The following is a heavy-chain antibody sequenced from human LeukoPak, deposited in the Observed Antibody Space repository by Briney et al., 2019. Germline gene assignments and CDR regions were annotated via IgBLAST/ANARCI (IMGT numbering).Heavy chain of an antibody. Sequence: PGGSLRLSCAASGFTFSSYAMHWVRQAPGKGLEWVAVIPYDGSNKYYADSVKGRFTISRDNSKNTLYLQMNSLRAEDTAVYYCARALIGFDPWGQGTLVTVSS. CDR1: GFTFSSYA. V-gene: IGHV3-30*04. CDR3: ARALIGFDP. D-gene: IGHD3-16*02. J-gene: IGHJ5*02. CDR2: IPYDGSNK.